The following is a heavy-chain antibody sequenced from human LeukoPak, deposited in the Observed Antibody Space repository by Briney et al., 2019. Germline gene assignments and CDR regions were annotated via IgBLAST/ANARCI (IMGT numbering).Heavy chain of an antibody. V-gene: IGHV3-48*02. CDR1: GFTFSDYT. J-gene: IGHJ4*02. D-gene: IGHD3-10*01. Sequence: GGSLRLSCAVSGFTFSDYTMNWVRQAPGKGPEWASNIRSSSSAIYYADSVKGRFTISRDNAKNSLCLQMNSLRDEDTAVYYCAKYYFGSGSYYNPFDYWGQGTLVTVSS. CDR2: IRSSSSAI. CDR3: AKYYFGSGSYYNPFDY.